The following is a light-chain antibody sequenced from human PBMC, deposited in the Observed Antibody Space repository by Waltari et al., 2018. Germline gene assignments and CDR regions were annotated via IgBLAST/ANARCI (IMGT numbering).Light chain of an antibody. CDR1: SSDVGGYNY. CDR3: CSYAGSSYV. V-gene: IGLV2-11*01. J-gene: IGLJ1*01. CDR2: DFN. Sequence: QSALTQPRLVSGSPGQSVTISCTGTSSDVGGYNYVSWYQQHPGKAPKLMIYDFNKRPSGVPDRFSGSKSGNTASLTISGLQAEDEADYYCCSYAGSSYVFGTGTKVTVL.